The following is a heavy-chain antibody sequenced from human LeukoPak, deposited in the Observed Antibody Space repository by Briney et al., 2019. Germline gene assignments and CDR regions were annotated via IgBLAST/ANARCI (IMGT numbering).Heavy chain of an antibody. J-gene: IGHJ6*02. D-gene: IGHD2-15*01. CDR1: GFTFSSYA. CDR2: ISYDGSNK. Sequence: GGSLRLSCAASGFTFSSYAMHWVRQAPGKGLEWVAVISYDGSNKYYADSVKGRFTISRDNSKNTLYLQMNSLRAEDTAVYYCARDGGGRLARDCSGGSCYSGGAYYYDMDVWGQGTTVTVSS. V-gene: IGHV3-30*03. CDR3: ARDGGGRLARDCSGGSCYSGGAYYYDMDV.